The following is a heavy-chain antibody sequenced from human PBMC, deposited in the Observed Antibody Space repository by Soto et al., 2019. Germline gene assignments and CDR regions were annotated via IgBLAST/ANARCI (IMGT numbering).Heavy chain of an antibody. CDR1: GFTFDDYA. D-gene: IGHD2-15*01. Sequence: VQLVESGGGLVQPGRSLRLSCAASGFTFDDYAMHWVRQAPGKGLEWVSGISWNSGSIGYADSVKGRFTISRDNAKNSLYLQMNSLRAEDTALYYCAKKGGRTRSEYYYYYYMDVWGKGTTVTVSS. J-gene: IGHJ6*03. V-gene: IGHV3-9*01. CDR3: AKKGGRTRSEYYYYYYMDV. CDR2: ISWNSGSI.